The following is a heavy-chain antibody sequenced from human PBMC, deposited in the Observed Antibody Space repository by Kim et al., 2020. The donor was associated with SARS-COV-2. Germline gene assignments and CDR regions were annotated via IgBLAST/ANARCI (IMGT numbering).Heavy chain of an antibody. CDR2: ISYDGSNK. Sequence: GGSLRLSCAASGFTFSSYAMHWVRQAPGKGLEWVAVISYDGSNKYYADSVKGRFTISRDNSKNTLYLQMNSLRAEDTAVYYCARDRALVATEDKIYYYYGMDVWGQGTTVTVSS. CDR3: ARDRALVATEDKIYYYYGMDV. J-gene: IGHJ6*02. D-gene: IGHD5-12*01. CDR1: GFTFSSYA. V-gene: IGHV3-30*04.